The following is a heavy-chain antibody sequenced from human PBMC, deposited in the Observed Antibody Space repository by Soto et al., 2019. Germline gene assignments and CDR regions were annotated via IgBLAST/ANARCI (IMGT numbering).Heavy chain of an antibody. D-gene: IGHD2-21*01. Sequence: QVQLVESGGGVVQPGRSLRLSCAASGFTFSNYGIHWVRQAPGNGLEWVAVISRDGSVRYYADSVKGRFTISRDNSKNXLDLQVNNLRPEDTAVYYCAKEYCGGHCSSDYFDYWGQGTLVTVSS. CDR2: ISRDGSVR. V-gene: IGHV3-30*18. CDR3: AKEYCGGHCSSDYFDY. CDR1: GFTFSNYG. J-gene: IGHJ4*02.